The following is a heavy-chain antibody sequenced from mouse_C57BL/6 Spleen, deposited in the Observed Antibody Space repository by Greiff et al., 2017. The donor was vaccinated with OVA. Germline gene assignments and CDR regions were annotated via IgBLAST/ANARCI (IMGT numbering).Heavy chain of an antibody. V-gene: IGHV14-2*01. Sequence: VQLQQSGAELVKPGDSVKLSCTASGFNIKDYYMHWVKQRTEQGLEWIGRIDPEDGETKYAPTFQGKATITADTSSNTAYLQLSSLTSEDTAVYYCAPYGNYGYAMDYWGQGTSVTVSS. D-gene: IGHD2-1*01. CDR3: APYGNYGYAMDY. CDR1: GFNIKDYY. J-gene: IGHJ4*01. CDR2: IDPEDGET.